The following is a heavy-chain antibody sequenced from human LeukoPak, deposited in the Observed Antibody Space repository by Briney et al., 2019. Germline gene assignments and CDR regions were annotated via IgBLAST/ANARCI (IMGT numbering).Heavy chain of an antibody. V-gene: IGHV3-7*01. CDR1: GFTFSNYW. CDR3: ARDGSSFDY. Sequence: GGSLRLSCEAFGFTFSNYWMSWVRQAPGKRLEWVANIKGDGSEIYYVDSVKGRFTISRDNDKNSLYLQMNNLRAEDTAVYYCARDGSSFDYWGQGALVTVSS. D-gene: IGHD2-15*01. J-gene: IGHJ4*02. CDR2: IKGDGSEI.